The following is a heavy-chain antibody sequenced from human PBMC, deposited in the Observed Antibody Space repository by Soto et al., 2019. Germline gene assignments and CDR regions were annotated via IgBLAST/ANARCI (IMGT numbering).Heavy chain of an antibody. CDR3: ARPDC. Sequence: SETLSLTCTVSGGSISGSSYYWGWIRQPPGKGLEWIGSIYYSGSTYYNPSLKSRVTISVDTSKNQFSLKLSSVTAADTAVYYCARPDCWGQGTLVTVSS. CDR2: IYYSGST. V-gene: IGHV4-39*01. CDR1: GGSISGSSYY. J-gene: IGHJ4*02.